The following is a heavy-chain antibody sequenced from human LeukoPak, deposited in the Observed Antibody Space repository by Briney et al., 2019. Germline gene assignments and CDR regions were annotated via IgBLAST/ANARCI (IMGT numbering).Heavy chain of an antibody. CDR1: GCAFSSSG. CDR3: ARDYGSGSYYKGYFDY. D-gene: IGHD3-10*01. V-gene: IGHV3-33*01. CDR2: IWYDGSSK. J-gene: IGHJ4*02. Sequence: GGSLRLSCAASGCAFSSSGMHWVRQAPGKGLEWVALIWYDGSSKYYADSVKGRFAISRDNSKNTLYLQMNSLRAEDTALYYCARDYGSGSYYKGYFDYWGQGTLVTVSS.